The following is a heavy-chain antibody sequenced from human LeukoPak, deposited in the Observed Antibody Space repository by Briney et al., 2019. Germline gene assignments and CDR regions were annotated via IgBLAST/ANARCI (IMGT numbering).Heavy chain of an antibody. V-gene: IGHV4-59*08. CDR1: GGSISSYY. J-gene: IGHJ6*02. CDR2: IYYGGAT. Sequence: SETLSLTCTVSGGSISSYYWSWIRQPPGKGLEWIGYIYYGGATHYNPSLKSRVTMSVASSMLQFSLRLSSLTAADTAVYYCARAMTTVTTGAYYYPLDVWGPGTTVTVSS. CDR3: ARAMTTVTTGAYYYPLDV. D-gene: IGHD4-17*01.